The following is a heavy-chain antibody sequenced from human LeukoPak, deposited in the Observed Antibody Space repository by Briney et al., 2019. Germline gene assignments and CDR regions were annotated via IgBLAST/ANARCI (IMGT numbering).Heavy chain of an antibody. CDR1: GDSVSSNSAA. J-gene: IGHJ4*02. Sequence: SQTLLRTCAISGDSVSSNSAAWNWIRQSPLRGIEWLGRTYYRSKWYNDYAVSVKSRITINPDTSKNQFSLQLNSVTPEYTAVYYCARSPSSSWVHFFDYWGQGTLVTVSS. CDR3: ARSPSSSWVHFFDY. CDR2: TYYRSKWYN. D-gene: IGHD6-13*01. V-gene: IGHV6-1*01.